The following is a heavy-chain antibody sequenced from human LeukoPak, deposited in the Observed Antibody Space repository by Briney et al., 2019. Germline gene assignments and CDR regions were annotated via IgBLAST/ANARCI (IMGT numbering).Heavy chain of an antibody. CDR3: AVVGFTGGIAADY. Sequence: PSETLSLTCTVSGYSISSGYYWSWIRQPPGKGLEWIGEINHSGSTNYNPSLKSRVTISVDTSKNQFSLKLSSVTAADTAVYYCAVVGFTGGIAADYWGQGTLVTVSS. D-gene: IGHD6-13*01. CDR2: INHSGST. CDR1: GYSISSGYY. V-gene: IGHV4-38-2*02. J-gene: IGHJ4*02.